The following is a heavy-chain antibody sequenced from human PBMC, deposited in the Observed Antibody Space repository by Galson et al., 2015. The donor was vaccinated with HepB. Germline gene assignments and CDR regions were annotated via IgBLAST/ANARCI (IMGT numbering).Heavy chain of an antibody. V-gene: IGHV5-10-1*01. Sequence: QSGAEVTKPGESLRISCKGSGSSFTSYWISWVRQMPGKGLEWMGRIDPSDSYTNYSPSFQGHVTISADKSISTAYLQWSSLKASDTAMYYCASRTTMVRGVISDWYFDFWGRGTLVTVSS. D-gene: IGHD3-10*01. CDR2: IDPSDSYT. J-gene: IGHJ2*01. CDR1: GSSFTSYW. CDR3: ASRTTMVRGVISDWYFDF.